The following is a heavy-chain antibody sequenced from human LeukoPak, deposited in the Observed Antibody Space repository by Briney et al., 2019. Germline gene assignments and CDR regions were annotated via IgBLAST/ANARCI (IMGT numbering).Heavy chain of an antibody. V-gene: IGHV3-23*01. CDR2: ISDSGGSM. Sequence: QSGGSLRLSCAASGFTFSSSAMTWVRQAPGKGLEWVSAISDSGGSMYHADSMQGRFTISRDNSKNTLYLHMTSLRTEDTAVYYCARDLYYYCGMDVWGQGTTVTVSS. CDR3: ARDLYYYCGMDV. J-gene: IGHJ6*02. CDR1: GFTFSSSA.